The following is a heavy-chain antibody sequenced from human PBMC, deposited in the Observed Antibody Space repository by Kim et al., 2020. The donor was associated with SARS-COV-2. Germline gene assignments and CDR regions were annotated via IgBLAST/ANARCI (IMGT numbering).Heavy chain of an antibody. V-gene: IGHV4-34*01. J-gene: IGHJ5*02. CDR1: GETFTGYY. CDR2: INHIGRI. CDR3: ARSGYCTTTNCMRGNWFDP. D-gene: IGHD2-2*01. Sequence: SETLSLTCAVYGETFTGYYWSWIRQPPGKGLEWIGEINHIGRINYNPSLKSRVIISVDTSKSQFSLKVRSVNATDTAVYYCARSGYCTTTNCMRGNWFDPWGQGTRVTVSS.